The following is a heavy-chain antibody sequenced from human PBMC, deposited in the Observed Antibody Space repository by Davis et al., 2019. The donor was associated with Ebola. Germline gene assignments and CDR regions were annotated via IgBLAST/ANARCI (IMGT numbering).Heavy chain of an antibody. Sequence: QTPSLTPAISGDSVSRHSAARNWIRQSPPRGLEWLGRTYYRSKWYNDYAVSVKSRITINPDTSKNQFSLQLNSVTPEDTAVYYCAGSGSYGNNWFDPWGQGTLVTVSS. CDR1: GDSVSRHSAA. CDR3: AGSGSYGNNWFDP. CDR2: TYYRSKWYN. D-gene: IGHD3-10*01. V-gene: IGHV6-1*01. J-gene: IGHJ5*02.